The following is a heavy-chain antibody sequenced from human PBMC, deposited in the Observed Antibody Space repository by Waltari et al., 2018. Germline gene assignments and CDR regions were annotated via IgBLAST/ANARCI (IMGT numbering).Heavy chain of an antibody. CDR1: GFTFGSYA. Sequence: EVQLLESGGGLVQPGGSLRLSCAASGFTFGSYAMSWVRQAPGKGLEWVSGISGSGGSTYYADSVRGRFISSRDNSKNTRYLQMNSLRAEDTAVYYCAKTSRLVWDDLDVWGQGTMVTVSS. CDR2: ISGSGGST. D-gene: IGHD6-6*01. V-gene: IGHV3-23*01. J-gene: IGHJ6*02. CDR3: AKTSRLVWDDLDV.